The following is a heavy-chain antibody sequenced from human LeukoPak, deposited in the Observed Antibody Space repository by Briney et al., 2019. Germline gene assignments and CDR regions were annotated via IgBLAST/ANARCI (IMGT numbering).Heavy chain of an antibody. Sequence: GGSLRLSCAASGFTFSSYAMSWVRQAPGKGLEWVSAISGSGGSTYYADSVKGRFTISRDNSKNTLYLQMNSLRAEDTALYYCARVGARLLGYWGQGTLVTVSS. V-gene: IGHV3-23*01. D-gene: IGHD6-6*01. CDR3: ARVGARLLGY. CDR2: ISGSGGST. J-gene: IGHJ4*02. CDR1: GFTFSSYA.